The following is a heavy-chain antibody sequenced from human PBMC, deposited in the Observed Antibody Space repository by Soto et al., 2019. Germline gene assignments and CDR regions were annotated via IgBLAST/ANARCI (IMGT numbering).Heavy chain of an antibody. CDR1: GGTFSSYA. CDR3: ASHRKYCSSTSCYASFDY. D-gene: IGHD2-2*01. V-gene: IGHV1-69*13. CDR2: IIPIFGTA. J-gene: IGHJ4*02. Sequence: GASVKVSCKASGGTFSSYAISWVRQAPGQGLEWMGGIIPIFGTANYAQKFQGRVTITADESTSTAYMELSSLRSEDTAVYYCASHRKYCSSTSCYASFDYWGQGTLVTVSS.